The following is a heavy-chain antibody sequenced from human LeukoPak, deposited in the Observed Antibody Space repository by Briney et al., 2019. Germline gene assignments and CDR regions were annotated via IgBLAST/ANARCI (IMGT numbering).Heavy chain of an antibody. CDR2: IDDVNSYK. CDR3: AREGGDHNHKYERYLDS. J-gene: IGHJ4*02. D-gene: IGHD3-16*01. Sequence: KPGGSLRLSCATSGFRFSNSAFNWVRQAPGKGLEWVSSIDDVNSYKYYADSVRGRFTVSRDNAKNLVFLQMNSLRADDTAVYYCAREGGDHNHKYERYLDSWGQGTLVIVSS. CDR1: GFRFSNSA. V-gene: IGHV3-21*01.